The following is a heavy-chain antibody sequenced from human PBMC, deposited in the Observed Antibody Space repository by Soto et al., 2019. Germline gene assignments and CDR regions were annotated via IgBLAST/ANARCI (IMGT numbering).Heavy chain of an antibody. CDR2: ISTYNGNT. D-gene: IGHD3-22*01. V-gene: IGHV1-18*01. CDR1: GYTFITYG. J-gene: IGHJ4*02. CDR3: ARGPTDYYDNSANYFLDY. Sequence: GASVKVSCKASGYTFITYGVSWVRQAPGQGLDWLGWISTYNGNTRYAERLQGRVTMTTDTTTNTAYMELRNLRSDDTAVYYCARGPTDYYDNSANYFLDYWGQGTLVTV.